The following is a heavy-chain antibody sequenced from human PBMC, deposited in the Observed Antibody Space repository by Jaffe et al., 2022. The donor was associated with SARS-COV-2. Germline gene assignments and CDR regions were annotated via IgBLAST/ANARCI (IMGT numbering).Heavy chain of an antibody. CDR3: ARQWGCSGGSCGPFDY. CDR1: GGSISSSSYY. CDR2: IYYSGST. V-gene: IGHV4-39*01. Sequence: QLQLQESGPGLVKPSETLSLTCTVSGGSISSSSYYWGWIRQPPGKGLEWIGSIYYSGSTYYNPSLKSRVTISVDTSKNQFSLKLSSVTAADTAVYYCARQWGCSGGSCGPFDYWGQGTLVTVSS. J-gene: IGHJ4*02. D-gene: IGHD2-15*01.